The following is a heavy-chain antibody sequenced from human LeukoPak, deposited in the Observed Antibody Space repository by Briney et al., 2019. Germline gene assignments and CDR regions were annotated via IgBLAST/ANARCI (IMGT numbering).Heavy chain of an antibody. V-gene: IGHV4-59*11. CDR3: SREGPKDTDMLTPDFDY. CDR1: GVSLTGHY. CDR2: VSCSGRT. Sequence: PPETLSLTCTVSGVSLTGHYWSWIRQPPGKRVEWLGYVSCSGRTKYNPSLQTRITISLVRSKSQFSLKLTSLTFAPTAVDSCSREGPKDTDMLTPDFDYWGEGALVTVSS. J-gene: IGHJ4*02. D-gene: IGHD5-18*01.